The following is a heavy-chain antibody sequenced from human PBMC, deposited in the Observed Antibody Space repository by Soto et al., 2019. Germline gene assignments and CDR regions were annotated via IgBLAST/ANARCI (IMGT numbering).Heavy chain of an antibody. V-gene: IGHV4-39*01. CDR3: ERPAYGRRSYTWLDS. CDR2: VFYTGSA. Sequence: EPLSLTCAFSGGSISSSSYFWGWIRQPPGMGLEWIASVFYTGSAYYNPSLKSRLTISVDTSNSQFSLKLRSVTAADSAGDHCERPAYGRRSYTWLDSWG. J-gene: IGHJ5*01. D-gene: IGHD2-21*01. CDR1: GGSISSSSYF.